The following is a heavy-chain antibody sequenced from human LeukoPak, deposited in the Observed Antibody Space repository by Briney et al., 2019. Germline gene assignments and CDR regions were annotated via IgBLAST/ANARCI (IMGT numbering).Heavy chain of an antibody. CDR1: GFTLSSYW. CDR3: ARDSRFRTSHSSGYQGGFDY. D-gene: IGHD3-22*01. J-gene: IGHJ4*02. CDR2: INSDGSST. Sequence: GGSLRLSCAASGFTLSSYWMHWVRQAPGKGLVWVSRINSDGSSTSYADSVKGRFTISRDNAKNTLYLQMNSLRAEDPAVYYCARDSRFRTSHSSGYQGGFDYWGQGTLVTVSS. V-gene: IGHV3-74*01.